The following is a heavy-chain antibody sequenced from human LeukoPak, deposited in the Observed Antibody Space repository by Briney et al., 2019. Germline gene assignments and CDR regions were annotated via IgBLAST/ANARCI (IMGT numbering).Heavy chain of an antibody. D-gene: IGHD1-26*01. CDR2: IYHSSGYT. J-gene: IGHJ5*02. Sequence: GASVKVSCKASGYTLTSNNMHWVRQAPGQGLEWMGIIYHSSGYTRYAQKFQGRVTLTRDTSTSTVYMELSSLRSEDTAMYYCARDTGSYSASSWGQGTLVTVSS. V-gene: IGHV1-46*01. CDR3: ARDTGSYSASS. CDR1: GYTLTSNN.